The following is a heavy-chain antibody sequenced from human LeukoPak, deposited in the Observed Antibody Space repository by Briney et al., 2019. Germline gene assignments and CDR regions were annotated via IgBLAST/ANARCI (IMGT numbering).Heavy chain of an antibody. Sequence: GGSLRLSCAASGFTFSDYYMSWIRQAPGKGLEWVSYISSSGSTIYYADSVKGRFTISRDNAKNSLYLQMNSLRAEDTAVYYCAGDFSAAGINFDYWGQGTLVTVSS. CDR1: GFTFSDYY. CDR3: AGDFSAAGINFDY. D-gene: IGHD6-13*01. J-gene: IGHJ4*02. V-gene: IGHV3-11*04. CDR2: ISSSGSTI.